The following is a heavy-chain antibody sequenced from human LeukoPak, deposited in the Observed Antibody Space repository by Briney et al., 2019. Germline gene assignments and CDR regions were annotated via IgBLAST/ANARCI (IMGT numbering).Heavy chain of an antibody. J-gene: IGHJ6*03. V-gene: IGHV3-23*01. CDR1: GFTFSSYA. CDR2: IGGSGGST. Sequence: GGSLRLSCAASGFTFSSYAMSWVRQAPGKGLEWVSAIGGSGGSTYYADSVKGRFTISRDNSKNTLYLQMNSLRAEDTAVYYCAKCGYYDNTGYYNVIRGYYYYMDVWGKGTTVTVSS. D-gene: IGHD3-22*01. CDR3: AKCGYYDNTGYYNVIRGYYYYMDV.